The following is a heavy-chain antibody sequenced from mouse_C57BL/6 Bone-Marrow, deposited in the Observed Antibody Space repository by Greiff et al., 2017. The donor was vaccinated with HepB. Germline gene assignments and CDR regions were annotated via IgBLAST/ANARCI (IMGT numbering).Heavy chain of an antibody. CDR1: GFTFSDYG. Sequence: EVKLMESGGGLVKPGGSLKLSCAASGFTFSDYGMHWVRQAPEKGLEWVAYISSGSSTIYYADTVKGRFTISRDNAKNTLFLQMTSLRSEDTAMYYCARHLKGAMDYWGQGTSVTVSS. J-gene: IGHJ4*01. V-gene: IGHV5-17*01. CDR2: ISSGSSTI. CDR3: ARHLKGAMDY.